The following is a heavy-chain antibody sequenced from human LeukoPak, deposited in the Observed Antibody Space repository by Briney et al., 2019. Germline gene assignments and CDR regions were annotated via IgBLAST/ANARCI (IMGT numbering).Heavy chain of an antibody. J-gene: IGHJ6*02. D-gene: IGHD3-3*01. V-gene: IGHV3-7*01. CDR3: ARDYDFWSGYSYYYGMDV. CDR2: IKQDGSEK. Sequence: GGSLRLSCAASGFTFSSYWMSRVRQAPGKGLEWVANIKQDGSEKYYVDSVKGRFTISRDNAKNSLYLQMNSLRAEDTAVYYCARDYDFWSGYSYYYGMDVWGQGTTVTVSS. CDR1: GFTFSSYW.